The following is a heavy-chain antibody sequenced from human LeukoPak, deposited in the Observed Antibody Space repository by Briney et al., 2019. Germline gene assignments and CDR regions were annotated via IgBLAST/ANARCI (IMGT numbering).Heavy chain of an antibody. CDR2: IWYDGSNK. V-gene: IGHV3-33*01. CDR1: GFTFSSYG. D-gene: IGHD6-19*01. Sequence: PGGSLRLSCAASGFTFSSYGMHWVRQAPGKGLEWVAVIWYDGSNKYYTDSVKGRFTISRDNPRNTLYLQMNSLRAEDTAVYFCARGNGHNSGSFDYWGQGALVTVSS. J-gene: IGHJ4*02. CDR3: ARGNGHNSGSFDY.